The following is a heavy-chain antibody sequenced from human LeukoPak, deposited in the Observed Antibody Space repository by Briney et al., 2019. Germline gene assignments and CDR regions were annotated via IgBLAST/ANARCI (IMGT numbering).Heavy chain of an antibody. J-gene: IGHJ6*03. V-gene: IGHV4-34*01. D-gene: IGHD6-13*01. CDR2: INHSGST. CDR3: ARGPIAAAVRRLYYYYMDV. Sequence: SETLSLTCAVYGGSFSGYYRSWIRQPPGKGLEWIGEINHSGSTNYNPSLKSRVTISVDTSKNQFSLKLSSVTAADTAVYYCARGPIAAAVRRLYYYYMDVWGKGTTVTVSS. CDR1: GGSFSGYY.